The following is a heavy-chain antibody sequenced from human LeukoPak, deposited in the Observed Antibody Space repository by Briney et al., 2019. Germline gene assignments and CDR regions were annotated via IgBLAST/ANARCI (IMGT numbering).Heavy chain of an antibody. Sequence: SETLSLTCAVYGGSFSGYYWSWIRQPPGKGLEWIGEINHSRSTNYNPSLKSRVTISLDTPKNQFSLQLTSVTAADTAIYFCAMTYDFWTGSFDYWGQGSLVTVSS. CDR1: GGSFSGYY. D-gene: IGHD3-3*01. V-gene: IGHV4-34*01. CDR2: INHSRST. J-gene: IGHJ4*02. CDR3: AMTYDFWTGSFDY.